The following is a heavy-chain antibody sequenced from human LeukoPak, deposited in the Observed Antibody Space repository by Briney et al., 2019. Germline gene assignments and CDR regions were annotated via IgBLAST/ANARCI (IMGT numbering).Heavy chain of an antibody. D-gene: IGHD4-23*01. CDR1: GFTFSDYW. CDR3: AADGYGGNYYFDY. J-gene: IGHJ4*02. CDR2: IYSGGST. Sequence: PGGSLRLSCAASGFTFSDYWMSWVRQAPGKGLEWVSVIYSGGSTYYADSVKGRFTISRDNSKNTLYLQMNSLRAEDTAVYYCAADGYGGNYYFDYWGQGTLVTVSS. V-gene: IGHV3-53*01.